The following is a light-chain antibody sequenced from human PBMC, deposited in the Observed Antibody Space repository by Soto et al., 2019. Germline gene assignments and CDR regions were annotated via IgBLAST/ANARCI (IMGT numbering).Light chain of an antibody. CDR1: SSNIGNNY. V-gene: IGLV1-51*01. CDR2: DNN. Sequence: QSVLTQPPSVSAAPGQKVTISCSGSSSNIGNNYVSWYQHLPGTAPKLLIYDNNKRPSGIPDRFSDSKSGTSATLAITGLKTGDEADYYCGTWDTRLSASVFGTGTKVTVL. CDR3: GTWDTRLSASV. J-gene: IGLJ1*01.